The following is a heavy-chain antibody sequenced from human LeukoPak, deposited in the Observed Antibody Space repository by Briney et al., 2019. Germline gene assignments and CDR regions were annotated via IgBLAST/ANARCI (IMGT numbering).Heavy chain of an antibody. Sequence: GGSLRLSCAASGFTFRNYWIGWVRQAPGKGLEWVANTKPDGTAEYYADSVRGRFTTSRDNANNFLYLQMNSLRAEDTAVYYCANSEGPSMVRGVIIPHYFDYWGQGTLVSVSS. CDR1: GFTFRNYW. J-gene: IGHJ4*02. CDR3: ANSEGPSMVRGVIIPHYFDY. CDR2: TKPDGTAE. D-gene: IGHD3-10*01. V-gene: IGHV3-7*03.